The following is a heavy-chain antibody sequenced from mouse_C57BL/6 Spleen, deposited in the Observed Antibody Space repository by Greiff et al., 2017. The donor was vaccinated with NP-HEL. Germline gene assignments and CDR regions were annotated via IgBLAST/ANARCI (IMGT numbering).Heavy chain of an antibody. CDR3: AKNYYYGSSYEVDYAMDY. CDR2: ILPGSGST. Sequence: QVQLQQSGAELMKPGASVKLSCKATGYTFTGYWIEWVKQRPGPGLEWIGEILPGSGSTNYNEKFKGKATFTADTSSNTAYMQLSSLTTEDSAIYYCAKNYYYGSSYEVDYAMDYWGQGTSVTVSS. CDR1: GYTFTGYW. J-gene: IGHJ4*01. D-gene: IGHD1-1*01. V-gene: IGHV1-9*01.